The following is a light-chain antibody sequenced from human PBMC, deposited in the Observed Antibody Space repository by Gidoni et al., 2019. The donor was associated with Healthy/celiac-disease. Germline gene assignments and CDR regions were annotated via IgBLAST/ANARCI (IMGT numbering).Light chain of an antibody. CDR3: QSYDSSNWV. CDR2: EDN. J-gene: IGLJ3*02. V-gene: IGLV6-57*04. Sequence: NFMLPQPHSVSASPGQTVTISCTRSSGSIASNYVQWYQQRPGSAPTTVIYEDNQRPSGVPDRFSGSIDSSSNSASLTISGLKTEDEADYYCQSYDSSNWVFGGGTKLTVL. CDR1: SGSIASNY.